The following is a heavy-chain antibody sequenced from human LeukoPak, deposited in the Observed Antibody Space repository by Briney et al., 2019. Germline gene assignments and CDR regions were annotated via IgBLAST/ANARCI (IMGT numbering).Heavy chain of an antibody. Sequence: WASVKVSCKASGYTFTSYYMHWVRQAPGQGLEWMGWINPNSGGTNYAQKFQGRVTMTRDTSISTAYMELSRLRSDDTAVYYCASNHYDILTGYQNWFDPWGQGTLVTVSS. CDR3: ASNHYDILTGYQNWFDP. V-gene: IGHV1-2*02. CDR2: INPNSGGT. CDR1: GYTFTSYY. D-gene: IGHD3-9*01. J-gene: IGHJ5*02.